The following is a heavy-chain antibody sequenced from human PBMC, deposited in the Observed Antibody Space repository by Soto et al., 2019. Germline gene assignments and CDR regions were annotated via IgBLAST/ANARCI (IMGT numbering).Heavy chain of an antibody. V-gene: IGHV3-33*03. CDR2: IWSDGSEK. J-gene: IGHJ4*02. Sequence: QVPLVESGGGVVQPGGSLRLSCAASGFILNAYGMHWVRQAPGKGLGWAAVIWSDGSEKHYADSVKGRFTISREDSGKTLYLPLNNLEGEDSAVYSCAKSRDGYNHGYTWGQGTLVTVSS. D-gene: IGHD3-16*01. CDR1: GFILNAYG. CDR3: AKSRDGYNHGYT.